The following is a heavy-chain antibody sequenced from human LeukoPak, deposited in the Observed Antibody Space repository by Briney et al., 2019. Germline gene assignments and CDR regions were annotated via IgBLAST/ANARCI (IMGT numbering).Heavy chain of an antibody. CDR1: GYTFTGYY. CDR3: AREKEYYYDSSGYNFDY. J-gene: IGHJ4*02. D-gene: IGHD3-22*01. V-gene: IGHV1-2*02. CDR2: INPNSGGT. Sequence: GASVKVSCKASGYTFTGYYMHWVRQAPGQGLEWMGWINPNSGGTNYAQKFQGGVTMTRDTSISTAYMELSRLRSDDTAVYYCAREKEYYYDSSGYNFDYWGQGTLVTVSS.